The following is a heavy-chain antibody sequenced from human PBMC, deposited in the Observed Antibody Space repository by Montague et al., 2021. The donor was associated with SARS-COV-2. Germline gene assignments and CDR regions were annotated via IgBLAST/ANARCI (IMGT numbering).Heavy chain of an antibody. J-gene: IGHJ6*02. V-gene: IGHV4-59*01. CDR1: VGWNRGED. Sequence: SETLSLTCTRLVGWNRGEDWKRTRLTSSNDSEWYGVICLKRRTNYNPSLKSRVTISVDTSKNQFSLKLSSVTAADTAVYYCARGAGRGSGYGKYYYYYYGMDVWGQGTTVTVSS. D-gene: IGHD5-12*01. CDR2: ICLKRRT. CDR3: ARGAGRGSGYGKYYYYYYGMDV.